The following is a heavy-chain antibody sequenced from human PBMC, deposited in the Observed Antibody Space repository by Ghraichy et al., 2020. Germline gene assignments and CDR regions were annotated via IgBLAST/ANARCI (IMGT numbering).Heavy chain of an antibody. CDR3: ARERRGYCSGGSCYGDNWFDP. Sequence: SVKVSCKASGGTFSSYAISWVRQAPGQGLEWMGRIIPILGIANYAQKFQGRVTITADKSTNTAYMELRSLRSEDTAVYYCARERRGYCSGGSCYGDNWFDPWGQGTLVTVSS. J-gene: IGHJ5*02. V-gene: IGHV1-69*04. D-gene: IGHD2-15*01. CDR1: GGTFSSYA. CDR2: IIPILGIA.